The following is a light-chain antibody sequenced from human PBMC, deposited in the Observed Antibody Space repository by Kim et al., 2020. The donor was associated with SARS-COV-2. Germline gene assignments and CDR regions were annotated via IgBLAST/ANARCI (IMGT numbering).Light chain of an antibody. CDR3: QVWDSYTDHVL. Sequence: APGKTAIITCGGNDIEGKGVSWYQKRPGQAPVLVVSDDRDRPSGIPERFSGSNSGNTATLTLSNVEAGDEADYYCQVWDSYTDHVLFGGGTQLTVL. V-gene: IGLV3-21*03. CDR2: DDR. J-gene: IGLJ3*02. CDR1: DIEGKG.